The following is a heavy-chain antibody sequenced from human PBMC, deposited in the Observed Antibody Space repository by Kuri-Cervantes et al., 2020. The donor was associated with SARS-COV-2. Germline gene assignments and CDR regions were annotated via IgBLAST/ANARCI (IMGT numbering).Heavy chain of an antibody. J-gene: IGHJ6*03. CDR1: GGSFSGYY. Sequence: SQTLSLTCAVYGGSFSGYYWSWIRQPPGKGLEWIGEINHSGSTNYNPSLKSRVTISVDTSKNQFSLKLSSVTAADTAVYYCARYNWNDDPYYYYMDVWGKGTTVTVSS. D-gene: IGHD1-1*01. CDR2: INHSGST. V-gene: IGHV4-34*01. CDR3: ARYNWNDDPYYYYMDV.